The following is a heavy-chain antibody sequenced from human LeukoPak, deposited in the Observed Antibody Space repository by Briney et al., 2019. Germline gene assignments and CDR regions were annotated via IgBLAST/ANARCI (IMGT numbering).Heavy chain of an antibody. D-gene: IGHD2/OR15-2a*01. Sequence: GRSLRLSCAASGFTFSNYAMSWVRQAPGKGLEWVSATVGNGGSTYYADSVKGRFTISRDNSKNTLYLQMNSLRAEDTALYYCARNEYETLDYWGQGTLVTVSS. CDR3: ARNEYETLDY. V-gene: IGHV3-23*01. J-gene: IGHJ4*02. CDR1: GFTFSNYA. CDR2: TVGNGGST.